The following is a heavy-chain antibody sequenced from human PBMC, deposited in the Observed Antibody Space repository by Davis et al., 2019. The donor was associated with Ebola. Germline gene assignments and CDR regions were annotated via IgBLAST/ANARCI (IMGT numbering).Heavy chain of an antibody. CDR2: ISAYNGNP. CDR3: ARTSIVGPSTTASDI. D-gene: IGHD1-26*01. J-gene: IGHJ3*02. Sequence: SVKVSCKASGYTFKNSAISWVRQAPGQGLEWMGWISAYNGNPAYAQILQGRVTMTTDTFTGTAYMELRSLRSDDTAVYFCARTSIVGPSTTASDIWGQGTMVTVSS. CDR1: GYTFKNSA. V-gene: IGHV1-18*01.